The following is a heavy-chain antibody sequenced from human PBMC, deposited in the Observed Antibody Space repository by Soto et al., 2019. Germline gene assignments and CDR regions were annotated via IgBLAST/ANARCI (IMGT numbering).Heavy chain of an antibody. Sequence: EVQLLESGGGLVQPGGSLRLSCAASGFTFSSYAMSWVRQAPGKGLEWVSAISGSGGSTYYADSVKGRFTISRDNSKNTLYLQMNSLRAEDTAAYYCAKDGRYSSGLNYFDYWGQGTLVTVSS. D-gene: IGHD6-19*01. V-gene: IGHV3-23*01. CDR2: ISGSGGST. J-gene: IGHJ4*02. CDR1: GFTFSSYA. CDR3: AKDGRYSSGLNYFDY.